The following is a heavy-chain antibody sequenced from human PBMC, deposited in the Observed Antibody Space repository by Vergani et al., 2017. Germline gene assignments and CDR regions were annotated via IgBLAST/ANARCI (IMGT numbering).Heavy chain of an antibody. CDR1: GGTFSSYA. J-gene: IGHJ6*03. CDR3: ARGLLMVRGVKYYYYYMDV. Sequence: QVQLVQSGAEVKKPGSSVKVSCKASGGTFSSYAISWVRQAPGQGLEWMGGIIPIFGTANYAQKFQGRVTITADESTSTAYMELSSLRSEDTAVYYCARGLLMVRGVKYYYYYMDVWGKGTTVTGSS. CDR2: IIPIFGTA. D-gene: IGHD3-10*01. V-gene: IGHV1-69*01.